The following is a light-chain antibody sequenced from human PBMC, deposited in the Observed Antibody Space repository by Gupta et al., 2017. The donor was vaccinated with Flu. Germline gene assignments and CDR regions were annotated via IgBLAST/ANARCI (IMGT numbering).Light chain of an antibody. CDR1: SDAVCNNLY. V-gene: IGLV8-61*01. CDR2: STN. CDR3: RLYMGSGIWV. Sequence: TIKHTCALSSDAVCNNLYPIWNQQTTGQTTRTLIFSTNTRSTAVHDRFSGSILGNKAALTXAXAQEDDXSDYYSRLYMGSGIWVFGGGTKLTVL. J-gene: IGLJ3*02.